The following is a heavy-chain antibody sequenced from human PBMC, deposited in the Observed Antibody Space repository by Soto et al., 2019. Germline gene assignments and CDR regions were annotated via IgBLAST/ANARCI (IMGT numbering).Heavy chain of an antibody. CDR2: VDPSDSYT. CDR1: GYSFTSYW. CDR3: ARLVVVNYGMDV. J-gene: IGHJ6*02. Sequence: PVESLKISCKVSGYSFTSYWISWVRQMPGKGLEWLGRVDPSDSYTNYSPSFQDHVTISADKSISTAYLQWSSLKASDTAMYYCARLVVVNYGMDVWGQGTTVTVSS. D-gene: IGHD3-22*01. V-gene: IGHV5-10-1*01.